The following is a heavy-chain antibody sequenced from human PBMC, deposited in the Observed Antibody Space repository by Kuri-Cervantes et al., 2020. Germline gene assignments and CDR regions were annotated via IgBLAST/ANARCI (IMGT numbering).Heavy chain of an antibody. J-gene: IGHJ3*01. CDR3: ARDQDGQLAPDDPFDF. Sequence: ASVKVSCKASGGTFSSYAISWVRQAPGQGLEWMGWMNPNSGNTGYAQKFQGRVTMTRDTSINTAYMELSSLRSEDTAVYYCARDQDGQLAPDDPFDFWGLGTMVTVSS. CDR2: MNPNSGNT. V-gene: IGHV1-8*02. CDR1: GGTFSSYA. D-gene: IGHD6-6*01.